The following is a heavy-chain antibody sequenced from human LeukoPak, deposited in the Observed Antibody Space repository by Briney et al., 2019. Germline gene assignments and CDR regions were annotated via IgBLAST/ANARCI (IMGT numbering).Heavy chain of an antibody. CDR3: ARRPSPFDSSGYYHLVD. CDR2: ISYEGSNK. Sequence: GGSLRLSCAASGFSFISYAMYWVRQAPGKGLEWVALISYEGSNKYYADSVKGRFTISRDNSKNTLYLQMNSLRAEDTAVYYCARRPSPFDSSGYYHLVDWGQGTLVTVSS. CDR1: GFSFISYA. J-gene: IGHJ4*02. D-gene: IGHD3-22*01. V-gene: IGHV3-30*04.